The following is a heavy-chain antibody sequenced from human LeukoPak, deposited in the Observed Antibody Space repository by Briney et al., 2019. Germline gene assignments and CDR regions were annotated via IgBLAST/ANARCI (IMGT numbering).Heavy chain of an antibody. Sequence: PGGSLRLSCAASGFTFTSYSMNWVRQAPGKGLEWVSSISGSSSYIYYADSVKGRFTISRDNAKNSLYLQMSSLRAEDTAIYYCARLYDILTGAFDYWGQGTLVTVSS. V-gene: IGHV3-21*01. CDR1: GFTFTSYS. CDR2: ISGSSSYI. CDR3: ARLYDILTGAFDY. J-gene: IGHJ4*02. D-gene: IGHD3-9*01.